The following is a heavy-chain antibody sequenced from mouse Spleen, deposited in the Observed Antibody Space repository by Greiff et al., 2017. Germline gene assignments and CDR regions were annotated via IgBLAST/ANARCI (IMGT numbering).Heavy chain of an antibody. CDR2: INPSTGGT. D-gene: IGHD3-1*01. CDR3: ARQLGLRAMDY. J-gene: IGHJ4*01. CDR1: GYSFTGYY. V-gene: IGHV1-42*01. Sequence: VQLQQSGPELVKPGASVKISCKASGYSFTGYYMNWVKQSPEKSLEWIGEINPSTGGTTYNQKFKAKATLTVDKSSSTAYMQLKSLTSEDSAVYYCARQLGLRAMDYWGQGTSVTVSS.